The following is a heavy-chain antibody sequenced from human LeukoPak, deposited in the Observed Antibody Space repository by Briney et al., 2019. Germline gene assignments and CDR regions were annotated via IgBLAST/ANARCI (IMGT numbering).Heavy chain of an antibody. Sequence: SVKVSCKASGYTFTGYYMHWVRQAPGQGLEWMGWINPNSGGTNYAQKFQGRVTMTRDTSISTAYMELSRLRSDDTAVYYCAKAATYFGYAHAVVYWGQGTLVAVSS. CDR3: AKAATYFGYAHAVVY. CDR2: INPNSGGT. V-gene: IGHV1-2*02. D-gene: IGHD5-12*01. CDR1: GYTFTGYY. J-gene: IGHJ4*02.